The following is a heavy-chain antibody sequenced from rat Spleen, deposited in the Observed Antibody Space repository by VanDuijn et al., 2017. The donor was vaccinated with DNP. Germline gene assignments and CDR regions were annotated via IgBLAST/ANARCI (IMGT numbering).Heavy chain of an antibody. V-gene: IGHV5-25*01. D-gene: IGHD1-2*01. CDR3: ATTIAAPFDY. Sequence: EVQLVESGGGLVQPGRSLKLSCAASGFTFSNYDMAWVRQAPTKGLEWVASINTSGGTIYYRDSVKGRFTVSRDNAKSTLYLQMDSLRSEDTATYFCATTIAAPFDYWGQGFMVTVSS. J-gene: IGHJ2*01. CDR2: INTSGGTI. CDR1: GFTFSNYD.